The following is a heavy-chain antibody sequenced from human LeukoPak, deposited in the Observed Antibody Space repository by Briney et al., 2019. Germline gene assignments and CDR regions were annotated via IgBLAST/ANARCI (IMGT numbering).Heavy chain of an antibody. J-gene: IGHJ3*02. CDR3: ARAFRGEFLWFGESPYDAFDI. CDR2: ISAYNGNT. CDR1: GYTFTSYG. V-gene: IGHV1-18*01. D-gene: IGHD3-10*01. Sequence: GASVKVSCKASGYTFTSYGISWVRQAPGQGLEWMGWISAYNGNTNYAQKLQGRVTMTTDTSTSTAYMELRSLRSDDTAVYYCARAFRGEFLWFGESPYDAFDIWGQGTMVTVSS.